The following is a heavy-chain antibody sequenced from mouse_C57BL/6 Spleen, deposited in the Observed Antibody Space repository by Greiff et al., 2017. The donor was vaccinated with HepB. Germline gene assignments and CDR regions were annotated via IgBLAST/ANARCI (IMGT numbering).Heavy chain of an antibody. CDR1: GYAFSSSW. Sequence: QVQLQQSGPELVKPGASVKISCKASGYAFSSSWMNWVKQRPGKGLEWIGRIYPGDGDTNYNGKFKGKATLTADKSSSTAYMQLSSLTSEDSAVYFCARTTVVADCYAMDYWGQGTSVTVSS. CDR2: IYPGDGDT. J-gene: IGHJ4*01. D-gene: IGHD1-1*01. V-gene: IGHV1-82*01. CDR3: ARTTVVADCYAMDY.